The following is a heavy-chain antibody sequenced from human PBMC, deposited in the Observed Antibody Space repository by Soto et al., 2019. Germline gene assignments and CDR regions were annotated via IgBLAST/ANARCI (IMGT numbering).Heavy chain of an antibody. CDR1: GFSLSTSGVG. V-gene: IGHV2-5*02. J-gene: IGHJ6*02. CDR2: IYWDDDK. D-gene: IGHD1-26*01. Sequence: QITLKESGPTLVKPTQTLTLTCTFSGFSLSTSGVGVGWIRQPPGKALEWLALIYWDDDKRYSPSLKSRLTITKDTCKNQVVLTMTNMDPVDTATYYCAHRRVGLYGMDVWGQGTTVTVSS. CDR3: AHRRVGLYGMDV.